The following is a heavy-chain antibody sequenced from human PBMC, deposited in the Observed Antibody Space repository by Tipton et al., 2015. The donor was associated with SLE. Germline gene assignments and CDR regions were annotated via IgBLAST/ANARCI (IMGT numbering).Heavy chain of an antibody. D-gene: IGHD1/OR15-1a*01. CDR1: GSSISSRSFY. V-gene: IGHV4-39*01. J-gene: IGHJ4*02. Sequence: TLSLTCTVSGSSISSRSFYWGWIRQPPGKGLEWIGSISYSGNSYSSPSLKSRITMSVDTSKNQFSLKLTSVTAADTAVYYCARHSWEQPFDNWGQGTLVIVSS. CDR3: ARHSWEQPFDN. CDR2: ISYSGNS.